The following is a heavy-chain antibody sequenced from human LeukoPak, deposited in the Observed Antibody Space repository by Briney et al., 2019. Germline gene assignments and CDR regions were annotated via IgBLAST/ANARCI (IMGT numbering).Heavy chain of an antibody. CDR1: GGSISSGDYY. CDR3: ARAHYPYDSSGYYSQLPLDY. J-gene: IGHJ4*02. Sequence: SETLSLTCTVSGGSISSGDYYWSWIRQPPGKGLEWIGYIYYSGSTYYNPSLKSRVTISVDTSKSQFSLKLSSVTAADTAVYYCARAHYPYDSSGYYSQLPLDYWGQGTLVTVSS. D-gene: IGHD3-22*01. V-gene: IGHV4-30-4*08. CDR2: IYYSGST.